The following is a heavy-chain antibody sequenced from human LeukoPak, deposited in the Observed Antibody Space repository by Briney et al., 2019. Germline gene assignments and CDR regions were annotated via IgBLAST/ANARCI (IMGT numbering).Heavy chain of an antibody. CDR2: IWYDGSNK. V-gene: IGHV3-33*01. D-gene: IGHD3-10*01. CDR1: GFTFNSYG. J-gene: IGHJ6*02. Sequence: GRSLRLSCAASGFTFNSYGMHWVRQAPGKGLEGVIDIWYDGSNKSYADSVKGRFTISRDNSKNTLSLHMKSLRAEDAAVYYCAGRSRGVTKGYGMDVWGQGTTVTVSS. CDR3: AGRSRGVTKGYGMDV.